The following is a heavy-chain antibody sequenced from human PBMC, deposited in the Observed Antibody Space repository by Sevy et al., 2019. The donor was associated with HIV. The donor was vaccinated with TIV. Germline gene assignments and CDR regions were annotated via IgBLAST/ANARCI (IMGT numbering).Heavy chain of an antibody. CDR1: GYTFTGYY. CDR3: VRDDRDGYFEH. Sequence: ASVKVSCKASGYTFTGYYMHWMRQARGQGLEWMGWINPDSGDPTYAPKFQGRVTLTRDTSINTAYMDLRRLKSDDTAVYYCVRDDRDGYFEHWGQGTLVTVSS. CDR2: INPDSGDP. J-gene: IGHJ4*02. V-gene: IGHV1-2*02.